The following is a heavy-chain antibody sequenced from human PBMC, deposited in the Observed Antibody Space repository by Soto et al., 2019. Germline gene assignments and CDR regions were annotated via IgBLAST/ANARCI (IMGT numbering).Heavy chain of an antibody. J-gene: IGHJ4*02. CDR1: GFTVSSNH. V-gene: IGHV3-53*01. D-gene: IGHD2-21*02. CDR3: AKGSVVVAAKFDS. CDR2: ISSAGTT. Sequence: GGSLRLSCAASGFTVSSNHMSWVRQAPWKGLEWVSLISSAGTTYYADSVKGRFTVSRDNSRNTMFLQMNKLSAEDTAVYYCAKGSVVVAAKFDSWGQGTQVTVSS.